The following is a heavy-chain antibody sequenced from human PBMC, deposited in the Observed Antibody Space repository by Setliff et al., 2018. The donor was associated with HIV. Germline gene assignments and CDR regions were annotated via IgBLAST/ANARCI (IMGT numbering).Heavy chain of an antibody. Sequence: SGPTLVNPTQTLTLTCTFSGFSLSTSGVGVGWIRQPPGKALEWLALIYWNDDKRYSPSLKSRLTITKDTSKNQVVLTMTNMDPVDTAIYYCAHRLSYYDTSGYYSYYFDYWGQGTLVTVSS. CDR1: GFSLSTSGVG. CDR2: IYWNDDK. CDR3: AHRLSYYDTSGYYSYYFDY. V-gene: IGHV2-5*01. J-gene: IGHJ4*02. D-gene: IGHD3-22*01.